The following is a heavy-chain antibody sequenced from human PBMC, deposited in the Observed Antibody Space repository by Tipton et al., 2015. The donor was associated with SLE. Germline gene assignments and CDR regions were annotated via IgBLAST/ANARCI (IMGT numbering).Heavy chain of an antibody. V-gene: IGHV3-30*12. D-gene: IGHD6-19*01. J-gene: IGHJ1*01. CDR3: ARNALSGWYQRIYFQY. Sequence: SLRLSCAASGFTFSSYGLHWVRQAPGKGLEWVSFIHYDGSNKNYADSVKGRFSISRDNSKNTLYLQMNSLRVEDTAIYFCARNALSGWYQRIYFQYWGQGSLVTVSS. CDR2: IHYDGSNK. CDR1: GFTFSSYG.